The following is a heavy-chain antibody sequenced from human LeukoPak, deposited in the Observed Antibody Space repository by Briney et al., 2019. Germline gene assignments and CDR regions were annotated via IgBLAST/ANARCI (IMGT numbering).Heavy chain of an antibody. D-gene: IGHD1-1*01. CDR3: ARETVYYFDY. V-gene: IGHV1-69*04. CDR2: IIPILGIA. Sequence: ASVKVSCKASGYTFTSYGISWVRQAPGQGLEWMGRIIPILGIANYAQKFQGRVTITADKSTSTAYMELSSLRSEDTAVYYCARETVYYFDYWGQGTLVTVSS. CDR1: GYTFTSYG. J-gene: IGHJ4*02.